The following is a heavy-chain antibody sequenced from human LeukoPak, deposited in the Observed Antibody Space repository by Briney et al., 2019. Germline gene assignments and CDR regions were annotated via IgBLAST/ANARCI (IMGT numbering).Heavy chain of an antibody. Sequence: GASVKVSCKASGYMFTSYGINWVRQAPGQGLEWMGWISAYNGNTIYAQRLQGRVAMTTDTSTSTAYMELRSLRSDDTAVYYCARDLGIATAGANWFDPWGQGTLVTVSS. D-gene: IGHD6-13*01. CDR1: GYMFTSYG. J-gene: IGHJ5*02. CDR3: ARDLGIATAGANWFDP. CDR2: ISAYNGNT. V-gene: IGHV1-18*01.